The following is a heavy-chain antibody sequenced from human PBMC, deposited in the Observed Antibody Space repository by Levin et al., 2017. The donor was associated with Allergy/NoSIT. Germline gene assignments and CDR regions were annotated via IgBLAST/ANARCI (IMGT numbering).Heavy chain of an antibody. D-gene: IGHD3-22*01. Sequence: RSSGPTLVKPTQTLTLTCTFSGFSLNTNGMCVSWIRQPPGKALEWLALIDWDDDKYYRTSLKTRLTISKDTSKNQVVLTMTNMDPVDTATYYCARTSYYDSSGYYSGRGWFDPWGQGILVTVSS. V-gene: IGHV2-70*01. CDR3: ARTSYYDSSGYYSGRGWFDP. CDR2: IDWDDDK. J-gene: IGHJ5*02. CDR1: GFSLNTNGMC.